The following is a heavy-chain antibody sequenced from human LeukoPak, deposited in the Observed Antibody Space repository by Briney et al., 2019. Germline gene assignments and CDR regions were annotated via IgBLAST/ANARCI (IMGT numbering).Heavy chain of an antibody. J-gene: IGHJ4*02. CDR3: ARVPGGDLVDY. CDR2: ISSSGRTI. CDR1: GFTFSDYY. V-gene: IGHV3-11*01. Sequence: GGSLRLSCAASGFTFSDYYMSWIRQAPGKGPQWVSFISSSGRTIYYADSVKGRFAISRDNARNSVYLQMSSLRAEDTALYYCARVPGGDLVDYWGQGTLVTVSS. D-gene: IGHD6-6*01.